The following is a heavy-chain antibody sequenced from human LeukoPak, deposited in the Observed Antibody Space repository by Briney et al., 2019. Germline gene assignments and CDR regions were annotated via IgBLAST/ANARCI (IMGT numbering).Heavy chain of an antibody. Sequence: WETLSLTCTVSGVSITSHYRSWIRQAPGKGLEWIGYIYNTGSTNYNPSLKSRVTILLNTYKNDFSLTLNSVTDADASAYYFWSRYQLCLDYYFDSWGQGTLVTVSS. CDR2: IYNTGST. V-gene: IGHV4-59*08. J-gene: IGHJ4*02. CDR1: GVSITSHY. D-gene: IGHD2-2*01. CDR3: WSRYQLCLDYYFDS.